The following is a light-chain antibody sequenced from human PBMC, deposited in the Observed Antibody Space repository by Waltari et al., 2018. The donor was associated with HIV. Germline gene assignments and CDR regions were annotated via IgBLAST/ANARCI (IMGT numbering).Light chain of an antibody. CDR3: HQLKTYPLT. V-gene: IGKV1-9*01. CDR1: PAVRNY. J-gene: IGKJ4*01. CDR2: PVS. Sequence: IQLTQSPSFLSASVGERVTITCRATPAVRNYLAWYQQKPGKAPYLLIYPVSILQSGVPSRFSGSGSGTEFTLTISGLQPEDFATYYCHQLKTYPLTFGGGTKVEIK.